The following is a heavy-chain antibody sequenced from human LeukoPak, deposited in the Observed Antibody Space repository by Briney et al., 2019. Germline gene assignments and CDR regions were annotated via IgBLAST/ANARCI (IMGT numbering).Heavy chain of an antibody. CDR3: AREPTITMIVLSPNWFDP. J-gene: IGHJ5*02. CDR2: IYYSGST. Sequence: PSETLSLTCTVSGGSISSSSYYWGWIRQPPGKGLEWIGSIYYSGSTYYNPSLKSRVTISVDTSKNQFSLKLSSVTAADTAVYYCAREPTITMIVLSPNWFDPWGQGTLVTVSS. CDR1: GGSISSSSYY. V-gene: IGHV4-39*02. D-gene: IGHD3-22*01.